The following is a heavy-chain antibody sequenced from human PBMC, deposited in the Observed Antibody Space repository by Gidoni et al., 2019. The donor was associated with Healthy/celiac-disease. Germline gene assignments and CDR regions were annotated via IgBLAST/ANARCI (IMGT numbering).Heavy chain of an antibody. D-gene: IGHD2-2*01. Sequence: QVPLVQSGAEVKKPGASVKVSCKASGYTFTSYDMHWVRHAPGQRLEWMGWIKAVNGNTKYSQKFQGRGTISRDTSASTAYMELRSLSSEDTAVCYCATRPKGVVPAAMRGGDYYYYGMDVWGQGTTVTVSS. CDR3: ATRPKGVVPAAMRGGDYYYYGMDV. CDR2: IKAVNGNT. CDR1: GYTFTSYD. J-gene: IGHJ6*02. V-gene: IGHV1-3*01.